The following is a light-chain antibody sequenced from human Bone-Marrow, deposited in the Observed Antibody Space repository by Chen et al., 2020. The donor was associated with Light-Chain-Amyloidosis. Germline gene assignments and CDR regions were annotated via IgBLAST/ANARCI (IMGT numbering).Light chain of an antibody. V-gene: IGLV3-25*03. J-gene: IGLJ2*01. Sequence: YELTQPPSVGVSAGQTGRITGAGDDLPTKYAYWYQQKPGQAPLLVIHRDTERPSGISERFSGSSSGPTATLTISGVPAEDAADYHCQSADRSGTYEVIFGGGTKLTVL. CDR2: RDT. CDR3: QSADRSGTYEVI. CDR1: DLPTKY.